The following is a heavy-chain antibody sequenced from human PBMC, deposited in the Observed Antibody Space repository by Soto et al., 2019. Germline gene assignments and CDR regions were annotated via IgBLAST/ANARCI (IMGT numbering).Heavy chain of an antibody. V-gene: IGHV1-24*01. CDR1: GSTLTELS. Sequence: ASVKVSCKVSGSTLTELSMHWVRQAPGKGLEWMGVFDPEDGETIYAQTSQGRRTMSKDTSTDSAYMDLSSLRSEDTAVYYCATAEEYYGVPTKDCNCRDVSDKGDTGTAAS. J-gene: IGHJ6*04. D-gene: IGHD3-10*01. CDR3: ATAEEYYGVPTKDCNCRDV. CDR2: FDPEDGET.